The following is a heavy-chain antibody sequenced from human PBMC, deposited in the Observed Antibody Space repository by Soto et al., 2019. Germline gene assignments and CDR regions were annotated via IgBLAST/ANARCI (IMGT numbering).Heavy chain of an antibody. Sequence: AGGSLRLSCAASGFTFSSYAMSWVRQAPGKGLEWVSAISGSGGSTYYADSVKGRFTISRDNSKNTLYLQMNSLRAEDTAVYYCAKDLHPQQLLPLPNWFDPWGQGTLVTVSS. J-gene: IGHJ5*02. CDR3: AKDLHPQQLLPLPNWFDP. D-gene: IGHD6-13*01. CDR1: GFTFSSYA. CDR2: ISGSGGST. V-gene: IGHV3-23*01.